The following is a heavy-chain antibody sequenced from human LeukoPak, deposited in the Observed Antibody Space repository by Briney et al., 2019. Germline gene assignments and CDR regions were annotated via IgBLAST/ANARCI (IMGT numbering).Heavy chain of an antibody. J-gene: IGHJ6*03. CDR2: INPNSGDT. Sequence: GASVKVSCKTSGYTFTANFMHWVRQAPGQGLEWMGWINPNSGDTNSAHKFQGRVTMTRDTSISTAYMELSGLTSDDTAIYYCARDGSGSYYNYYYMDVWGKGTTVTISS. D-gene: IGHD3-10*01. CDR3: ARDGSGSYYNYYYMDV. CDR1: GYTFTANF. V-gene: IGHV1-2*07.